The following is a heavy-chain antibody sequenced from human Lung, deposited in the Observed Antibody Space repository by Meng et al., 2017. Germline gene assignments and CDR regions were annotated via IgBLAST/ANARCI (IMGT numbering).Heavy chain of an antibody. CDR1: GGSFSDYD. J-gene: IGHJ4*02. V-gene: IGHV4-34*01. CDR3: ARGPTTMAHDFDY. D-gene: IGHD4-11*01. CDR2: INHSGST. Sequence: LPECGAGLLKSSETRSLTCVVAGGSFSDYDWSWIRQPPGKGLEWIGEINHSGSTNYNPSLESRATISVDTSQNNLSLKLSSVTAADSAVYYCARGPTTMAHDFDYWGQGTLVTVSS.